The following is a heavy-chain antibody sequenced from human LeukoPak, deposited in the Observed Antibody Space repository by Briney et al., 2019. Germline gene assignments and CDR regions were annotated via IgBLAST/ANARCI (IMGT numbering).Heavy chain of an antibody. CDR3: AREESYRFDP. CDR1: GFTFDDYG. J-gene: IGHJ5*02. V-gene: IGHV3-21*01. D-gene: IGHD1-26*01. CDR2: ISSSSSYI. Sequence: PGGSLRLSCAASGFTFDDYGMSWVRQAPGKGLEWVSSISSSSSYIYYADSVKGRFTISRDKAKNSLYLQMNSLRAEDTAVYYCAREESYRFDPWGQGTLVTVSS.